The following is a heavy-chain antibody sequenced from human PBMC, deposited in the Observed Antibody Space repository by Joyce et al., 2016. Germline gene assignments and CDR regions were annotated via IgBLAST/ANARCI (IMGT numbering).Heavy chain of an antibody. CDR2: SSSTSSTI. CDR1: GSTVNDYY. CDR3: ARRNVAQDAFDI. D-gene: IGHD5-12*01. Sequence: QVQLVESGGGLVKPGRSLKLSCAASGSTVNDYYMRWIRQAPGKEMEWVSYSSSTSSTIFYADSVKGRCTISRDNVKNSLYLQMNGLRAEDTAVYYCARRNVAQDAFDIWGHGTMVTVSS. J-gene: IGHJ3*02. V-gene: IGHV3-11*01.